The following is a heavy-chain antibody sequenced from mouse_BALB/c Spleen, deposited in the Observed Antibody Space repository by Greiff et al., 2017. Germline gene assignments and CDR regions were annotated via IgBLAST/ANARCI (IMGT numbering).Heavy chain of an antibody. CDR1: GYSITSGY. CDR3: ASMITEYYFDY. D-gene: IGHD2-4*01. V-gene: IGHV3-8*02. CDR2: ISYSGST. Sequence: VQLKESGPSLVKPSQTLSLTCSVTGYSITSGYWNWVRKYPGNKLEYIGYISYSGSTYYNPSLKSRISITRDTSKNQYYLQLNSVNTEDTDTYYCASMITEYYFDYWGQGTTLTVSS. J-gene: IGHJ2*01.